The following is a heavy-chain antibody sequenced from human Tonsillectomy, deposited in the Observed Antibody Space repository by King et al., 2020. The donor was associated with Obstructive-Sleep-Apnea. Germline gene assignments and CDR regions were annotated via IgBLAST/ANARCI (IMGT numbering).Heavy chain of an antibody. Sequence: VQLVESGGGLVQPGGSLRLSCAASGFTFSSYWMSWGRQAPGKGLEWVANIKQDGSEKYYVDSVKGRLTISRDNAKNSLYLQMNRLRVEDTAVYYCARGTPTDVWGQGTTVTVSS. J-gene: IGHJ6*02. CDR1: GFTFSSYW. CDR3: ARGTPTDV. D-gene: IGHD1/OR15-1a*01. V-gene: IGHV3-7*03. CDR2: IKQDGSEK.